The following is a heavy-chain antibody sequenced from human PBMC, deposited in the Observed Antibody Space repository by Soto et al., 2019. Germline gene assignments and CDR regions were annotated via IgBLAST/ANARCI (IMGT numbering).Heavy chain of an antibody. CDR2: IYYSGST. CDR3: ASDSYGSLGLDY. CDR1: GGSISSGGYY. Sequence: QVQLQESGPGLVKPSQTLSLTCTVSGGSISSGGYYWSWTRQHPGKGLEWIGYIYYSGSTYYNPSLKSRVTISVDTSKNQFSLKLSSVTAADTAVYYCASDSYGSLGLDYWGQGTLVTVSS. J-gene: IGHJ4*02. D-gene: IGHD5-18*01. V-gene: IGHV4-31*03.